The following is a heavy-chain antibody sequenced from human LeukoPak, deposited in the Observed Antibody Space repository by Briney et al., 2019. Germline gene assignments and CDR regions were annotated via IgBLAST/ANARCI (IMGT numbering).Heavy chain of an antibody. CDR3: ARKEVTTVEHYYYGMDV. CDR1: GGTFSSYA. V-gene: IGHV1-69*13. CDR2: IIPIFGTA. D-gene: IGHD4-11*01. Sequence: GASVKVSCKASGGTFSSYAISWVRQAPGQGLEWMGGIIPIFGTANYAQKFQGRVTITADESTSTAYMELSSLRSEDTAVYYCARKEVTTVEHYYYGMDVWGRGTTVTVSS. J-gene: IGHJ6*02.